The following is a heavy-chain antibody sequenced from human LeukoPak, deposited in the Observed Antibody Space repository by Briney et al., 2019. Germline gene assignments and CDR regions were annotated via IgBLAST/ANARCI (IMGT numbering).Heavy chain of an antibody. J-gene: IGHJ4*02. Sequence: SQTLSLTCTVSGGSISSGSYYWSWIRLPAGEGLEWIGRIYTSGSTNYNPSLKSRVTISVDTSKNQFSLKLSSVTAADTAVYYCARSPYYYDSTNYFDYWGQGTLVTVSS. CDR2: IYTSGST. D-gene: IGHD3-22*01. CDR1: GGSISSGSYY. CDR3: ARSPYYYDSTNYFDY. V-gene: IGHV4-61*02.